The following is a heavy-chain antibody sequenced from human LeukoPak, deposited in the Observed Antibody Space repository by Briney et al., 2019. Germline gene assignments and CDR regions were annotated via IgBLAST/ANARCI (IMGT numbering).Heavy chain of an antibody. CDR2: INHSGRT. Sequence: QPSXXXXLTCAXDGGXFSGYYWSWGRQPPGKGVEWVGEINHSGRTNYNPSLKSRVTISVNTYKNQFSLKLISVTAADTAVYYCARASITIFVVVLYYYYMDVWGKGTTVTVSS. D-gene: IGHD3-3*01. CDR3: ARASITIFVVVLYYYYMDV. CDR1: GGXFSGYY. V-gene: IGHV4-34*01. J-gene: IGHJ6*03.